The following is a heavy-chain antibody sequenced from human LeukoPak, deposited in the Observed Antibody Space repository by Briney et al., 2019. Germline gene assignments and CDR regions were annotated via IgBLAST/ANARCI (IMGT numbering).Heavy chain of an antibody. J-gene: IGHJ5*02. V-gene: IGHV4-59*01. CDR1: GVSISSYY. Sequence: SETLCLTCTASGVSISSYYWSWIRQPPGKGLEWIGYIYYSGSTNYNPSLKSRVTISVDTSKNHFSLKLSSVTAADTAVYYCARAAWFDPWGQGTLVTVSS. CDR3: ARAAWFDP. CDR2: IYYSGST. D-gene: IGHD6-25*01.